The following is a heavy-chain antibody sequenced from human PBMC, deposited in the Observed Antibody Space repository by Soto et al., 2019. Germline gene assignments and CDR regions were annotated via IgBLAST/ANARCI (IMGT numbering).Heavy chain of an antibody. CDR3: AGDIRSGSYRLDY. J-gene: IGHJ4*02. CDR2: IYDSGST. CDR1: GGSISSYY. V-gene: IGHV4-59*08. D-gene: IGHD1-26*01. Sequence: SETLSLTCTVSGGSISSYYWSWIRQPPGKGLEWIGYIYDSGSTLYNPSLQSRVTISVDRPNNQFSLKLRSVTAADTAIYYCAGDIRSGSYRLDYWGQGTLVTVSS.